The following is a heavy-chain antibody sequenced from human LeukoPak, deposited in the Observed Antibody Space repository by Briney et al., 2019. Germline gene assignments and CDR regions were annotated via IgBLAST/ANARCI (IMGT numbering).Heavy chain of an antibody. J-gene: IGHJ5*02. V-gene: IGHV1-2*02. CDR2: INPHSGGT. Sequence: ASVKVSCKASGYTFTGYYMQWVRQAPGQGLEWIGWINPHSGGTNYAQKFQGRVTMTRDTSISTAYMELSRLRSDDTAVYYCARDLLMYYSGSGESTWGQGTLVTVSS. CDR3: ARDLLMYYSGSGEST. D-gene: IGHD3-10*01. CDR1: GYTFTGYY.